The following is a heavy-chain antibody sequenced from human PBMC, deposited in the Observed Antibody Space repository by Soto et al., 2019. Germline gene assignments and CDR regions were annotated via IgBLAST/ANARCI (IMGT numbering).Heavy chain of an antibody. J-gene: IGHJ4*02. Sequence: QVQLVESGGGVVQPGRSLRLSCAASGFTFSSYGIHWVRQAPGKGLEWAAFISYEGSNKYYADSVKGRFTVSRDNSKNTLYLQMNSLRAEDTAVYYCAKVGPAYSGYDYFDYWGQGTLVTASS. CDR3: AKVGPAYSGYDYFDY. CDR2: ISYEGSNK. D-gene: IGHD5-12*01. V-gene: IGHV3-30*18. CDR1: GFTFSSYG.